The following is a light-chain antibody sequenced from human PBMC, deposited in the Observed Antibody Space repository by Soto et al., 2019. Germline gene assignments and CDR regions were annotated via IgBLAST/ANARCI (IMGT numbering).Light chain of an antibody. J-gene: IGKJ4*01. V-gene: IGKV4-1*01. Sequence: DIVMTQSPDSLAVSLGERATINCKSSQSVLYSSNNKNYLAWYQQKPGQPPKLLIYWASTRESGVPDRFSGSGSGTDVTLTISSLQAEDVAVYYCQQYYSTAFTFGGGTKVEIK. CDR3: QQYYSTAFT. CDR1: QSVLYSSNNKNY. CDR2: WAS.